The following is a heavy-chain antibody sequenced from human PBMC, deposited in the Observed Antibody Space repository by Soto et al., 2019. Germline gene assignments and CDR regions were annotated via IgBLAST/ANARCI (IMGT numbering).Heavy chain of an antibody. V-gene: IGHV3-21*01. J-gene: IGHJ4*02. CDR3: ARDWVTCGDDCSSDYYFDF. CDR1: GFRFNTYS. D-gene: IGHD2-21*02. Sequence: EVQLVESGGGLVKPGGSLTLSCAASGFRFNTYSMNWVRQAPGKGLEWVSSISRSSRYIYYADSVNGRFTVSRDNAKNLLYLQMNSLGAEDTAVYYCARDWVTCGDDCSSDYYFDFWGQGTLVTVSS. CDR2: ISRSSRYI.